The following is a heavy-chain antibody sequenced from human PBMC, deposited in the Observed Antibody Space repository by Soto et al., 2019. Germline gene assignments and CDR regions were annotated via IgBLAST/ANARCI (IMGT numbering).Heavy chain of an antibody. D-gene: IGHD4-17*01. CDR3: TRNKPTVHYYYYYGMDV. V-gene: IGHV3-73*01. CDR2: IRSKANGYAT. J-gene: IGHJ6*02. Sequence: AGGSLRLSCAASGFTFSGSAMHWVRQASGKGLEWVGRIRSKANGYATAYAASVKGRFTISRDDSKNTAYLQMNSLKTEDTAVYYCTRNKPTVHYYYYYGMDVWGQGTTVTVSS. CDR1: GFTFSGSA.